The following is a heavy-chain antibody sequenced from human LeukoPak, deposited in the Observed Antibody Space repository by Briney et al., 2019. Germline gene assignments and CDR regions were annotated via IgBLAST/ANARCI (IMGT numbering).Heavy chain of an antibody. V-gene: IGHV1-2*02. CDR3: ARDRDYYDSSGYYDGNDAFDI. D-gene: IGHD3-22*01. CDR1: EYTFTGYY. J-gene: IGHJ3*02. Sequence: ASVKVSCKASEYTFTGYYMHWVRQAPGQGLEWMGWINPNSGGTNYAQKFQGRVTMTRDTSISTAYMELSRLRSDDTAVYYCARDRDYYDSSGYYDGNDAFDIWGQGTMVTVSS. CDR2: INPNSGGT.